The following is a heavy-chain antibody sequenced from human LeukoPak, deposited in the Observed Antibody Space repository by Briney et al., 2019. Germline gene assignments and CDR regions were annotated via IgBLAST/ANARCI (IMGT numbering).Heavy chain of an antibody. D-gene: IGHD2-15*01. V-gene: IGHV3-48*03. CDR1: GFTFSSYG. Sequence: GGSLRLSCAVSGFTFSSYGMHWVRQAPGKGLEWISYIKNSGSTILYADSVKGRFTISRDDAKNSLYLQMNTLRAEDTDIYYCAGETQFGSCGRCYGAFDYWGQGTQVTVSS. J-gene: IGHJ4*02. CDR3: AGETQFGSCGRCYGAFDY. CDR2: IKNSGSTI.